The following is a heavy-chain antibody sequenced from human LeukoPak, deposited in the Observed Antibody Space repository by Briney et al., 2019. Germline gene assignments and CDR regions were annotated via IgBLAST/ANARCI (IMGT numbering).Heavy chain of an antibody. CDR2: INPNSGGT. Sequence: ASVKVSCKASGYTFTGYYMHWVRQAPGQGLEWMGRINPNSGGTNYAQKFQGRVTMTRDTSTSTVYMELSSLRSEDTAVYYCASSHCGGDCYSDYYYMDVWGKGTTVTVSS. V-gene: IGHV1-2*06. J-gene: IGHJ6*03. CDR1: GYTFTGYY. D-gene: IGHD2-21*01. CDR3: ASSHCGGDCYSDYYYMDV.